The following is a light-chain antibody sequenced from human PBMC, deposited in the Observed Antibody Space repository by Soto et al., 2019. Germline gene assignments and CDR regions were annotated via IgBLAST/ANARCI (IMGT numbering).Light chain of an antibody. J-gene: IGKJ5*01. CDR1: QSISRY. Sequence: IVLTQSPGTLSLSPGERTTLSCRASQSISRYLAWYQQKPGQGPSLLIYGASSRATGTPDRFSGSWYGTEGTITISSLQSEDGETYEGQQYNHWPITFGQGTRLEIK. CDR2: GAS. CDR3: QQYNHWPIT. V-gene: IGKV3D-15*01.